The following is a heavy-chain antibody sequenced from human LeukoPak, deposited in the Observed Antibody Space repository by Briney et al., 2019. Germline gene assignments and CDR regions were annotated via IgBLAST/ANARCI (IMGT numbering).Heavy chain of an antibody. CDR2: IIPIFGTA. CDR1: GGTFSSYA. D-gene: IGHD2-2*01. CDR3: AVRYCSSTSCHEGWFDP. V-gene: IGHV1-69*13. J-gene: IGHJ5*02. Sequence: ASVKVSCKASGGTFSSYAISWVRQAPGQGLEWMGGIIPIFGTANYAQKFQGRVTITADESTSTAYMELSSLRSEDTAVYYCAVRYCSSTSCHEGWFDPWGQGTLVTVSS.